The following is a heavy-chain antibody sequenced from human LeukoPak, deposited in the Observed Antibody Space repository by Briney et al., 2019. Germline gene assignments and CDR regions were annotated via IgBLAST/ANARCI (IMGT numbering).Heavy chain of an antibody. J-gene: IGHJ4*02. CDR2: IYYSGNT. D-gene: IGHD1-26*01. CDR1: GDSISSYY. CDR3: ARGPMQPSGSYYVDYLDY. V-gene: IGHV4-59*01. Sequence: SETLSLTCTVSGDSISSYYWSSIRQPPGQGLEWIGYIYYSGNTNYNPSLKSRVTISVDTSKNQFSLKLSSVTAADAAVYYCARGPMQPSGSYYVDYLDYWGQGTLVTVSS.